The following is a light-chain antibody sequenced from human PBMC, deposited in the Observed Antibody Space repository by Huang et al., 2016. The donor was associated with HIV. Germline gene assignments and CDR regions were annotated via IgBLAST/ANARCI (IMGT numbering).Light chain of an antibody. CDR1: QDISSY. CDR3: QQYYNYPIT. Sequence: AIRITQSPSSVSASTGDRVTIACRASQDISSYLAWYQQKPGKAPNLLIYATSTLQSGVPSRISGSGSGTNFTLNISCLQSEDFATYYYQQYYNYPITFGQGTRLDIK. CDR2: ATS. J-gene: IGKJ5*01. V-gene: IGKV1-8*01.